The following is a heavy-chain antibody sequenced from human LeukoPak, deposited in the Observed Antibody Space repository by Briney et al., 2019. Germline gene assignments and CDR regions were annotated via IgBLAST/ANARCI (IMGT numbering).Heavy chain of an antibody. J-gene: IGHJ5*02. CDR3: ARKVPNDSSGYYYRGQFDP. CDR1: GYTFTSYG. Sequence: ASVKVSCKASGYTFTSYGISWVRQAPGQGLEWMGWISAYNGNTDYAQNLQGRVTMTTDTSTSTAYMELSSLRSEETAVYYCARKVPNDSSGYYYRGQFDPWGQGTLVTVSS. V-gene: IGHV1-18*01. CDR2: ISAYNGNT. D-gene: IGHD3-22*01.